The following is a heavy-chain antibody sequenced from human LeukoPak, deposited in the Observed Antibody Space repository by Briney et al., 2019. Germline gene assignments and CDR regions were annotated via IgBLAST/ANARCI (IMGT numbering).Heavy chain of an antibody. V-gene: IGHV3-74*01. D-gene: IGHD2-15*01. CDR3: ARVRPADYCSGGSCSPFDY. CDR2: INSDGSST. J-gene: IGHJ4*02. Sequence: SGGSLRLSCAASGFTFSSYWMHWVRQAPGKGLVWVSRINSDGSSTSYADSVKGRFTISRDNAKNTLYLQMNSLRAEDTAVYYCARVRPADYCSGGSCSPFDYWGQGTLVTVSS. CDR1: GFTFSSYW.